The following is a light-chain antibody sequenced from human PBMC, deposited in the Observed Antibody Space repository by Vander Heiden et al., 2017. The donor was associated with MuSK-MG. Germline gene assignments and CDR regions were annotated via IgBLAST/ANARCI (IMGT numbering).Light chain of an antibody. V-gene: IGKV1-39*01. CDR1: ENITTY. J-gene: IGKJ2*01. CDR3: QQSFTTPYT. CDR2: AAS. Sequence: DIQMTHSPTSPSAPLGDRVTISCHASENITTYLYWYQQKPGKAPNLLIYAASSLESGVPSSFSGSGSGTDFTLTISSLQPEHFATYYCQQSFTTPYTFGQGTKLEIK.